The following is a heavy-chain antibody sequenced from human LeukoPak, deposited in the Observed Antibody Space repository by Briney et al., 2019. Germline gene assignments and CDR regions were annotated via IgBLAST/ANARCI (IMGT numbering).Heavy chain of an antibody. Sequence: ASVKVSCKASGYTFISYGISWVRQGPGQGIEWMGWISGYNGDTKYAQKLQGRVTMTTDTSTSTAYMELRSLTSDDTAVYFCARDHSSGWFRHAFDIWGQGTKVTVPS. V-gene: IGHV1-18*04. CDR3: ARDHSSGWFRHAFDI. D-gene: IGHD6-19*01. J-gene: IGHJ3*02. CDR1: GYTFISYG. CDR2: ISGYNGDT.